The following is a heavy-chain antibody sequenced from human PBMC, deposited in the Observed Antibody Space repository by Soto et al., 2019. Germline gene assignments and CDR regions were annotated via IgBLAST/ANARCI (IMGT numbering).Heavy chain of an antibody. Sequence: SETLSLTCTVSGGSISSSSYSWGWIRQPPGKGLHWIGSIYYRGSTYFSPSLKSRVTISVDTSGNQFSLTLTSVTAADTAVYYCARHMFLEEDDVLTGTGATDDWGQGPLVTGAS. CDR3: ARHMFLEEDDVLTGTGATDD. J-gene: IGHJ4*02. V-gene: IGHV4-39*01. D-gene: IGHD3-9*01. CDR2: IYYRGST. CDR1: GGSISSSSYS.